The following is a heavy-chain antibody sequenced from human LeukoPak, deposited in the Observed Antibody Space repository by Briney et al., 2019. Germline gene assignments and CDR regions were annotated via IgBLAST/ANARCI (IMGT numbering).Heavy chain of an antibody. CDR1: GFTASSNY. Sequence: GGSLRLSCAASGFTASSNYMSWVRQAPGKGLEWVSVIYSGGSTYYADSVKGRFTISRDNSKNTLYLQMNSLRAEDTAVYYCARGSVVPYYFDYWGQGTLVTVSS. CDR2: IYSGGST. CDR3: ARGSVVPYYFDY. J-gene: IGHJ4*02. V-gene: IGHV3-53*01. D-gene: IGHD2-15*01.